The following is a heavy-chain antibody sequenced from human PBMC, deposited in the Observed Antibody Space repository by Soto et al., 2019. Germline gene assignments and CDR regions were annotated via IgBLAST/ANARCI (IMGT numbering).Heavy chain of an antibody. Sequence: SETLSLTCAVSGGSISSSNWWSWVRQPPGKGLEWMGEIYHSGSTNYNPSLKSRVTISVDKSKNQFSLKLSSVTAADTAVYYCASTYCSSTSCYRPFDYWGQGTLVTVSS. J-gene: IGHJ4*02. V-gene: IGHV4-4*02. CDR3: ASTYCSSTSCYRPFDY. CDR1: GGSISSSNW. D-gene: IGHD2-2*01. CDR2: IYHSGST.